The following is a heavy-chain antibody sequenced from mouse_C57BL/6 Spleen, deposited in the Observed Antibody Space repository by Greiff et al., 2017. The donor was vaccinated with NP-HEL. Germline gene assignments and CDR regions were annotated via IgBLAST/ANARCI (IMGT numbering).Heavy chain of an antibody. J-gene: IGHJ2*01. CDR2: IYPGDGDT. D-gene: IGHD2-2*01. CDR1: GYAFSSSW. CDR3: AKIYYGYDAAYYFDY. V-gene: IGHV1-82*01. Sequence: QVQLQQSGPELVKPGASVKISCKASGYAFSSSWMNWVKQRPGKGLEWIGRIYPGDGDTNYNGKFKGKATLTADKSSSTAYMQLSSLTSEDSAVYFCAKIYYGYDAAYYFDYWGQGTTLTVSS.